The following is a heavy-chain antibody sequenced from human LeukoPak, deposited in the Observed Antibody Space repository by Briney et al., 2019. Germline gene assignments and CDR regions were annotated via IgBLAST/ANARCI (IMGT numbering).Heavy chain of an antibody. J-gene: IGHJ5*02. D-gene: IGHD2-2*01. CDR1: GGSISSGLYS. Sequence: PSETLSLTCDVSGGSISSGLYSWSWIRQPLGKGLEWIGNIYHTGSTYYNPSLKSRVTISVDTSKNQFSLRLSSVTAADTAVYYCARLQYCSGTSCYWFDPWGQGTLVTVSS. CDR2: IYHTGST. V-gene: IGHV4-30-2*01. CDR3: ARLQYCSGTSCYWFDP.